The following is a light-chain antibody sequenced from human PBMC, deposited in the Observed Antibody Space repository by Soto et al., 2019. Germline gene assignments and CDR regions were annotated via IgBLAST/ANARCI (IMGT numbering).Light chain of an antibody. CDR3: SSYTSSSGV. J-gene: IGLJ2*01. CDR1: SRDVGGYNY. CDR2: EVS. V-gene: IGLV2-14*01. Sequence: QSALTQPASVSGSPGQSITISCTGTSRDVGGYNYVSWYQQHPGKAPKLMIYEVSNRPSGVSNRFSGSKSGNTAPLTISGLQAEDEADYYCSSYTSSSGVFGGGTKLTVL.